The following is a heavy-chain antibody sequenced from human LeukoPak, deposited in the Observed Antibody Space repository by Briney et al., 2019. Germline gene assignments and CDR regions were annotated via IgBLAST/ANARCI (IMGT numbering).Heavy chain of an antibody. V-gene: IGHV4-59*08. J-gene: IGHJ4*02. Sequence: SETLSLTCTVSGGSMSGYYWIWIRQPPGKGLEWIAYIHYTGGANYSPSLKSRATISVDTSKNQFSLRLSSVTAADTAVYYCAKCLRMSSTSCYALDYWGQGTLVTVSS. D-gene: IGHD2-2*01. CDR3: AKCLRMSSTSCYALDY. CDR2: IHYTGGA. CDR1: GGSMSGYY.